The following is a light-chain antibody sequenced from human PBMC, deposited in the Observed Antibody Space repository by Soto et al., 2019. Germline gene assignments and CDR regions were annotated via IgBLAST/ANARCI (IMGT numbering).Light chain of an antibody. CDR1: QDISKY. J-gene: IGKJ4*01. V-gene: IGKV1-33*01. CDR3: QQYDQLPIT. CDR2: DVF. Sequence: DFQMTQSASSLPASVGDTVTISCQASQDISKYLNWSQQKLGKAPELLIYDVFNVETGVPSRFSRRGSGTDFTLIISNLQPEDFATYYCQQYDQLPITFGGGTKVDIK.